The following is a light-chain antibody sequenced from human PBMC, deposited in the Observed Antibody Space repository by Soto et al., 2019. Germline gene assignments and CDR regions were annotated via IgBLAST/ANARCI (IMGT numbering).Light chain of an antibody. CDR2: DVH. CDR1: RSDIGAYHF. V-gene: IGLV2-14*03. Sequence: QSVLTQPASVSGSPGQSITISCTGTRSDIGAYHFVSWYQQHPGEVPKLMLYDVHVRPSGVSNRFSGSKSGNTASLTISGLQAEDEADYYCTSWTTSTTMIFGGGTKLTVL. J-gene: IGLJ2*01. CDR3: TSWTTSTTMI.